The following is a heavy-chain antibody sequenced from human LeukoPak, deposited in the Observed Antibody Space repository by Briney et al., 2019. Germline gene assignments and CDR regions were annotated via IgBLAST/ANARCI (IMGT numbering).Heavy chain of an antibody. CDR3: ARDPPASENV. Sequence: SQTLSLTCTVSGGSISSGSYYWSWIRQPAGKGLEWIGRIYTSGSTNYNPSLKSRVTISVDTSKNQFSLKLSSVTAADTAVYYCARDPPASENVWGKGTTVTVSS. CDR1: GGSISSGSYY. J-gene: IGHJ6*04. CDR2: IYTSGST. V-gene: IGHV4-61*02.